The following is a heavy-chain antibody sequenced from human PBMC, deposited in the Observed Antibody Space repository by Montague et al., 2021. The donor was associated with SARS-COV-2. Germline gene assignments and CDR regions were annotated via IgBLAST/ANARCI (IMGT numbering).Heavy chain of an antibody. Sequence: SATLSLTCTVSGGSISSNYWSWIRQPPGKGLEWIGYIYYSGSTNXNPSLRSRVTISVYTSKNQFSLKLSSVTAADTAVYYCARGSGWMGNAFDIWGQGTMVTVSS. D-gene: IGHD6-19*01. J-gene: IGHJ3*02. CDR2: IYYSGST. V-gene: IGHV4-59*01. CDR1: GGSISSNY. CDR3: ARGSGWMGNAFDI.